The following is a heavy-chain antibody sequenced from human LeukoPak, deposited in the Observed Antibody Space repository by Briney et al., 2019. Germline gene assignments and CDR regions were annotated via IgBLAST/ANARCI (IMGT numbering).Heavy chain of an antibody. CDR2: ISHSGGTT. J-gene: IGHJ3*02. CDR3: AKANVKYCSGGSCFDAFDI. CDR1: GFTFSSYA. D-gene: IGHD2-15*01. V-gene: IGHV3-23*01. Sequence: GGSLRLSCAASGFTFSSYAMSWVRQAPGKGPEWVSDISHSGGTTYYAHSVKGRFTITRDNSKNTLYLQMNSLRAEDTAVYYCAKANVKYCSGGSCFDAFDIWGQGTMVTVSS.